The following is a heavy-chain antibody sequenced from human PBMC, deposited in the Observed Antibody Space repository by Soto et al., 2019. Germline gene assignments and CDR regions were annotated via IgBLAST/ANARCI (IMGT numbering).Heavy chain of an antibody. CDR3: SRDKADEDCISASCFSPLDS. J-gene: IGHJ5*02. V-gene: IGHV3-48*02. Sequence: QTGGSLRLSCAASGFTFSAHTITWVRQAPWKGLEWVSYIGTDTVTKHYPASVRGRFTISRDNAKNSLYLQMDSLRDEDTAVYYCSRDKADEDCISASCFSPLDSWGQGTLVTFSS. D-gene: IGHD2-2*01. CDR2: IGTDTVTK. CDR1: GFTFSAHT.